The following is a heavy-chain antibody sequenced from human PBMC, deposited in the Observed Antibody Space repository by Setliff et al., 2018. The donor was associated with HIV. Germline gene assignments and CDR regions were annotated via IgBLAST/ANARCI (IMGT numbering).Heavy chain of an antibody. Sequence: SGGSLRLSCVGSGFTFSSYEMGWVRQAPGKGLEWVAVVWYDGSNKDYADSVKGRFTISRDNSKNTIYLQMNSLRAEDTAVYFCAKDGGSGNLEFDYWGQGAMVTVSS. CDR2: VWYDGSNK. J-gene: IGHJ4*02. D-gene: IGHD3-10*01. V-gene: IGHV3-30*02. CDR1: GFTFSSYE. CDR3: AKDGGSGNLEFDY.